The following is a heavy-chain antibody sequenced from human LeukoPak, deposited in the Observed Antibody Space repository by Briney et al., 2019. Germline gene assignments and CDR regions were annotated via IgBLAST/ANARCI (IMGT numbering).Heavy chain of an antibody. CDR2: ISAYNGNT. CDR1: GYTFTSYG. J-gene: IGHJ6*03. CDR3: ARPVSGWYPSFYYYMDV. D-gene: IGHD6-19*01. Sequence: ASVKVSCKASGYTFTSYGISWVRQAPGQGLEWMGWISAYNGNTNYAQKLQGRVTMTTDTSTSTAYMELRSLRSDDTAVYYCARPVSGWYPSFYYYMDVWGKGTTATVSS. V-gene: IGHV1-18*01.